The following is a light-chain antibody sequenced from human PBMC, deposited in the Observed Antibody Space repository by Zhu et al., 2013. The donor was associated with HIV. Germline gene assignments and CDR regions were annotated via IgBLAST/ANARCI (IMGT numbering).Light chain of an antibody. CDR3: QQYVGSPFT. J-gene: IGKJ4*01. Sequence: EIVLTQSPGTLSLSPGETATLSCRASQIINSAYIAWYQQKPGQPPRILIYGASSRATGIPDRFSGSGSETDFTLTISRLEPDDFAVYYCQQYVGSPFTFGGGTKVEIK. CDR1: QIINSAY. CDR2: GAS. V-gene: IGKV3-20*01.